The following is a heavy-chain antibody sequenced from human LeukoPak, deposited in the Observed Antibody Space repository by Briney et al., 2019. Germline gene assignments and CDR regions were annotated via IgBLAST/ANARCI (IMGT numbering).Heavy chain of an antibody. V-gene: IGHV3-30*18. D-gene: IGHD4-23*01. CDR2: ISYDGSNK. CDR3: AKVDYGGNEYYGMDV. Sequence: PGRSVRLSCSASGFTFSSYGMHWVRQAPGKGLEWVAVISYDGSNKYYADSVKGRFTISRDNSKNTLYLQMNSLRAEDTAVYYCAKVDYGGNEYYGMDVWGQGTTVTVSS. CDR1: GFTFSSYG. J-gene: IGHJ6*02.